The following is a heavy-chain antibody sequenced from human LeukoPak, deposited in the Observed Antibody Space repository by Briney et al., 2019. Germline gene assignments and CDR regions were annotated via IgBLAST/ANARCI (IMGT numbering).Heavy chain of an antibody. D-gene: IGHD6-13*01. CDR2: INPNSGGT. V-gene: IGHV1-2*02. J-gene: IGHJ4*02. CDR3: ARRAPRRAAAVEPFDY. CDR1: GYTFTGYY. Sequence: ASVKVSCKASGYTFTGYYMHWVRQAPGQGLEWMGWINPNSGGTNYAQKFQGRVTMTRDTSISTAYMELSRLRSDDTAVYYCARRAPRRAAAVEPFDYWGQGTLVTVSS.